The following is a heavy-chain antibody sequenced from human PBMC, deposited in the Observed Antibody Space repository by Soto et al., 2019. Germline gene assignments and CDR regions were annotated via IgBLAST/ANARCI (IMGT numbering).Heavy chain of an antibody. D-gene: IGHD5-12*01. CDR1: GYPFTTNW. V-gene: IGHV5-51*01. J-gene: IGHJ4*02. Sequence: GESLKISCKGSGYPFTTNWIAWVRQMPGKGLERMGIIYPSDSDTTYSPSFRGQVTISVDKSTSTAYLQWSSLKASDTAIFYCARGSGYHNYWGQGTLVTVSS. CDR2: IYPSDSDT. CDR3: ARGSGYHNY.